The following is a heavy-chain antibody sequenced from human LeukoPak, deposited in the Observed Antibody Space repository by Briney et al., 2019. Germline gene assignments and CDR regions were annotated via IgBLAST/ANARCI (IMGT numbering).Heavy chain of an antibody. V-gene: IGHV1-69*13. CDR1: GGTFGSYA. CDR3: ASIGLPDCSSTSCYMIYYYYYMDV. J-gene: IGHJ6*03. Sequence: ASVKVSCKASGGTFGSYAISWVRQAPGQGLEWMGGIIPIFGTANYAQKFQGRVTITADESTSTAYMELSSLRSEDTAVYYCASIGLPDCSSTSCYMIYYYYYMDVWGKGTTVTVSS. D-gene: IGHD2-2*02. CDR2: IIPIFGTA.